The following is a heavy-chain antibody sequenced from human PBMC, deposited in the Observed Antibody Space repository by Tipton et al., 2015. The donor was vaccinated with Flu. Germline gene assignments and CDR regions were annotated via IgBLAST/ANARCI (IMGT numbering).Heavy chain of an antibody. V-gene: IGHV3-53*01. CDR3: ATDPDGVYGTPGDF. D-gene: IGHD2-21*01. CDR1: GFTIRSSY. J-gene: IGHJ1*01. Sequence: LSLTCAAPGFTIRSSYMNWVRQAPGKGLEWVSLIYTVGDTFYADSVRGRFTISRDNSKNTLYLQMNSLRADDTAVYYCATDPDGVYGTPGDFWGQGTLVTVSS. CDR2: IYTVGDT.